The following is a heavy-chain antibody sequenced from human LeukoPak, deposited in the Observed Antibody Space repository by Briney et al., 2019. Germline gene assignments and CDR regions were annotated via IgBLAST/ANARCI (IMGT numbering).Heavy chain of an antibody. CDR1: GFTFSSYS. Sequence: GGSLRLSCAASGFTFSSYSMNWVRQAPGKGLEWVSSISSSSSYIYYADSVKGRFTISRDNAKNTLYLQMNSLRVEDTAVYYCTRVTSGAYFDYWGQGTLVTVSS. CDR3: TRVTSGAYFDY. V-gene: IGHV3-21*01. CDR2: ISSSSSYI. J-gene: IGHJ4*02. D-gene: IGHD3-10*01.